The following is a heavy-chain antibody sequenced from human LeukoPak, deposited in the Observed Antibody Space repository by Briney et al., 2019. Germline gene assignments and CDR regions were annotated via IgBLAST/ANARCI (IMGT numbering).Heavy chain of an antibody. CDR1: GFTFSSYD. D-gene: IGHD3-10*02. J-gene: IGHJ6*04. CDR2: ISSRGTTM. Sequence: GGSLRLSCAASGFTFSSYDMNWVRQAPGKGPEWVSYISSRGTTMYYADSVKGRFTISRDNAKNSLYLQMNSLGAEDTAVYYCAELGITMIGGVWGKGTTVTISS. V-gene: IGHV3-48*03. CDR3: AELGITMIGGV.